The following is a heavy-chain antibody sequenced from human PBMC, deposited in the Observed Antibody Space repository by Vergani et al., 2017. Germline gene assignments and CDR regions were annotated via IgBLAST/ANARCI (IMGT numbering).Heavy chain of an antibody. D-gene: IGHD6-13*01. CDR1: GFTFSSYE. CDR2: ISSSGSTI. Sequence: EVQLVESGGGLVQPGGSLRLSCAASGFTFSSYEMNWVRQAPGKGMEWVSYISSSGSTIYYADSVKGRFTISRDNAKNSLYLQMNSLRAEDTAVYYCAEGGRTAAGTHYYYVMDVWGQGTTVTVSS. CDR3: AEGGRTAAGTHYYYVMDV. J-gene: IGHJ6*02. V-gene: IGHV3-48*03.